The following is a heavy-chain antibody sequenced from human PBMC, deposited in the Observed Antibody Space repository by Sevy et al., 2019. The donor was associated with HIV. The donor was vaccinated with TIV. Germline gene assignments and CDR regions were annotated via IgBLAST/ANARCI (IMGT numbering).Heavy chain of an antibody. Sequence: SETLSLTCAVYGGSFSGYYWSWIRQPPGKGLEWIGEINHSGSTNYNPSLKSRVTISVDTSTNQFSLKLSSVTAADTAVYYCARGPVVRGVIITVEFDYWGQGTLVTVSS. D-gene: IGHD3-10*01. V-gene: IGHV4-34*01. CDR1: GGSFSGYY. CDR2: INHSGST. J-gene: IGHJ4*02. CDR3: ARGPVVRGVIITVEFDY.